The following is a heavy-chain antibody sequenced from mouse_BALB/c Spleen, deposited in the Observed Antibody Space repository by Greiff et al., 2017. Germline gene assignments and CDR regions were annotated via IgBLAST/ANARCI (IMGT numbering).Heavy chain of an antibody. V-gene: IGHV3-2*02. Sequence: VQLQQSGPSLVKPSQSLSLTCTVTGYSITSDYAWNWIRQFPGNKLEWMGYISYSGSTSYNPSLKSRISITRDTSKNQFFLQLNSVTTEDTATYYCARDYGNYEWFAYWGQGTLVTVSA. J-gene: IGHJ3*01. CDR3: ARDYGNYEWFAY. CDR1: GYSITSDYA. D-gene: IGHD2-1*01. CDR2: ISYSGST.